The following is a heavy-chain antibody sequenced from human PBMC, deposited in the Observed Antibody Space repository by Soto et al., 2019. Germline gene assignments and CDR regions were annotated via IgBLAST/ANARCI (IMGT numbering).Heavy chain of an antibody. CDR1: GVTFSSYA. CDR3: ANFWDNWKTGY. D-gene: IGHD1-20*01. V-gene: IGHV3-23*01. CDR2: ISGSGGST. Sequence: TGGSLRLSCASSGVTFSSYAMSLVRQAPGKGLEWVSAISGSGGSTYYADSVKGRFTISRDNSKNTLYLQMNSLRAEDTAVYYCANFWDNWKTGYWGQGTLVTVSS. J-gene: IGHJ4*02.